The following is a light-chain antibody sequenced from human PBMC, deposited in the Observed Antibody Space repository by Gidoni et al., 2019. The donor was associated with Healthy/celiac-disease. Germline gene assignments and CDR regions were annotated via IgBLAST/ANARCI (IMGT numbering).Light chain of an antibody. J-gene: IGLJ1*01. CDR2: DVI. CDR1: SSDVGYYNY. Sequence: QSALTQPASVSGSPGQSITISCTGTSSDVGYYNYVSWYQQHPGKAPKLMIYDVINRPSGISNRFSGSKSGNTASLTISGLQAEDEADYYCSSYTSSTTSYVFGTGTKVTVL. CDR3: SSYTSSTTSYV. V-gene: IGLV2-14*01.